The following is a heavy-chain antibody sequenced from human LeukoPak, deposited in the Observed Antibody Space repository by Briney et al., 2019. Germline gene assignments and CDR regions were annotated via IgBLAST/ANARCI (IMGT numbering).Heavy chain of an antibody. Sequence: ASVKVSCKASGYTFTGYYMHWVRQAPGQGLEWMGWINPNSGGTNYAQKFQGRVTMTRDTSISTAYMELSRLRSDDTAVYYCARSRAAVRRLGYCSSTSCSHMDVWGKGTTVTVSS. D-gene: IGHD2-2*01. J-gene: IGHJ6*03. CDR1: GYTFTGYY. V-gene: IGHV1-2*02. CDR2: INPNSGGT. CDR3: ARSRAAVRRLGYCSSTSCSHMDV.